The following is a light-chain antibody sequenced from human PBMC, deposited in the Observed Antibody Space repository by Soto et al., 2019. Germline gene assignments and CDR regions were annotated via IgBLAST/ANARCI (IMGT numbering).Light chain of an antibody. CDR3: QQYNSYSA. V-gene: IGKV1-5*03. CDR1: QSISSW. Sequence: DIQITQSPSTLSASVGDRVTIACRASQSISSWFAWYQQKPGKAPKLLIYKASSLESGVPSRFSGSGSGTEFTLTISSLQPDDFATYYCQQYNSYSAFGQGTKVDI. CDR2: KAS. J-gene: IGKJ1*01.